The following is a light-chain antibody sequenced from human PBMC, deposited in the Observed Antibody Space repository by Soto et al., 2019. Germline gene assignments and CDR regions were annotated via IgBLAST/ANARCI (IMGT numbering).Light chain of an antibody. CDR3: QQYNSYSPWT. CDR1: QSISSW. Sequence: DIQMTQSPSTLSASVGDRVTISCRASQSISSWLAWYKQKPGKAPKLLIYDASSLESGVPSRFSGSGFGTEFTLTISSLQPDDFATYYCQQYNSYSPWTFGQGTRWIS. J-gene: IGKJ1*01. V-gene: IGKV1-5*01. CDR2: DAS.